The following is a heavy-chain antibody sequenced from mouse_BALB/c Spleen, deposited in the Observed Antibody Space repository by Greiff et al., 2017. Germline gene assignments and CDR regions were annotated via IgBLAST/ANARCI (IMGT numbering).Heavy chain of an antibody. J-gene: IGHJ2*01. V-gene: IGHV5-6-5*01. D-gene: IGHD2-10*02. CDR1: GFTFSSYA. CDR2: ISSGGST. Sequence: EVMLVESGGGLVKPGGSLKLSCAASGFTFSSYAMSWVRQTPEKRLEWVASISSGGSTYYPDSVKGRFTISRDNARNILYLQMSSLRSEDTAMYYCARVLYGNYYFDYWGQGTTLTVSS. CDR3: ARVLYGNYYFDY.